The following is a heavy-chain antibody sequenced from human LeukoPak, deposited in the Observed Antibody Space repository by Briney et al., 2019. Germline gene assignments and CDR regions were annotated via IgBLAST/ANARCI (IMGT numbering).Heavy chain of an antibody. J-gene: IGHJ6*02. CDR1: GYTFTSYG. CDR2: ISAYNGNT. Sequence: AVTVSCKASGYTFTSYGISWVRQAAGQGVEGMGWISAYNGNTTDAQSLQGRVAITTDTSTSTAYLELRTVRSDDTAVYYCARAYKDHWSNYYSCYYGMDVWGQGPTVTVSS. V-gene: IGHV1-18*01. CDR3: ARAYKDHWSNYYSCYYGMDV. D-gene: IGHD1/OR15-1a*01.